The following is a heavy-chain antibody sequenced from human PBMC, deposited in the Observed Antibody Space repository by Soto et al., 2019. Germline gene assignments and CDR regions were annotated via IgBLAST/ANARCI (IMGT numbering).Heavy chain of an antibody. CDR1: GYSFTSYW. J-gene: IGHJ5*02. Sequence: RWASMKISCKGSGYSFTSYWIGWVRQMPGKGLEWMGIIYPGDSDTRYSPSFQGQVTISADKSISTAYLKWSSLKASDTAMYYCAIHKRQRLLPDPFAPWGQGYLVTRSS. CDR2: IYPGDSDT. V-gene: IGHV5-51*01. D-gene: IGHD6-25*01. CDR3: AIHKRQRLLPDPFAP.